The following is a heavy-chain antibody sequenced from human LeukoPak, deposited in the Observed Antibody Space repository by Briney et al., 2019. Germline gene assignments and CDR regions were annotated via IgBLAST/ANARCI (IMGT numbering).Heavy chain of an antibody. V-gene: IGHV1-69*05. J-gene: IGHJ4*02. CDR2: IIPIFGTA. CDR3: ARDAIGYSYGLFDY. CDR1: GGTFSSYA. D-gene: IGHD5-18*01. Sequence: SVKVSCKASGGTFSSYAISWVRQAPGQGLEWMGGIIPIFGTADYAQKFQGRVTITTDESTSTAYMELSSLRSEDTAVYYCARDAIGYSYGLFDYWGQGTLVTVSS.